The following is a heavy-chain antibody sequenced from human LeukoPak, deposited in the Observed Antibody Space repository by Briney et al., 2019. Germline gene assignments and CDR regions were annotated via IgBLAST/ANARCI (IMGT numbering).Heavy chain of an antibody. CDR3: ARAVPAAPMWYPDAFDI. D-gene: IGHD2-2*01. Sequence: GGSLRLSCAASGFTFSSYGMHWVRQAPGKGLEWVAFIRYDGSNKYYADSVKGRFTISRDNSKNTLYLQMNSLRAEDTAVYYCARAVPAAPMWYPDAFDIWGQGTMVTVSS. V-gene: IGHV3-30*02. J-gene: IGHJ3*02. CDR1: GFTFSSYG. CDR2: IRYDGSNK.